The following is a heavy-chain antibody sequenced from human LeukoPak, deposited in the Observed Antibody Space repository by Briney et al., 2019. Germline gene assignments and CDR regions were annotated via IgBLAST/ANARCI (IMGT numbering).Heavy chain of an antibody. V-gene: IGHV4-34*01. J-gene: IGHJ6*03. CDR2: INHSGST. CDR3: ARGGIAAAGAPYYYYYYMDV. Sequence: SETLSLTCAVYGGSFSGYYWSRIRQPPGKGLEWIGEINHSGSTNYNPSLKSRVTISVDTSKNQFSLKLSSVTAADTAVYYCARGGIAAAGAPYYYYYYMDVWGKGTTVTVSS. CDR1: GGSFSGYY. D-gene: IGHD6-13*01.